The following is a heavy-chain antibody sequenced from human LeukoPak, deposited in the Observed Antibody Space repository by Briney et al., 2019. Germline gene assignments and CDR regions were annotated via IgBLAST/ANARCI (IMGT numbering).Heavy chain of an antibody. D-gene: IGHD3-22*01. CDR2: ISTSGST. CDR1: GGSISSYY. Sequence: PSETLSLTCTVSGGSISSYYWSWIRQPAGKGLESIGHISTSGSTNYNPSLKSRVTMSVDTSKNQFSLKLSSVTAADTAVYYCARVRYSDSSVLTRKRSYYFDYWGQGTLVTVSS. CDR3: ARVRYSDSSVLTRKRSYYFDY. J-gene: IGHJ4*02. V-gene: IGHV4-4*07.